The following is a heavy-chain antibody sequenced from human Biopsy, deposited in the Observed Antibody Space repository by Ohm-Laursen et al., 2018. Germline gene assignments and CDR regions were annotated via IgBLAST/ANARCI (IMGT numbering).Heavy chain of an antibody. D-gene: IGHD2-21*02. CDR3: ARDDAVTVIRGLYY. J-gene: IGHJ4*02. V-gene: IGHV4-59*01. Sequence: SETLSLTCPVSGGSISSYYWNWIRQPPGKGLEWIGYIYYSGTTDYSPSLKSRVTISIDKSKNQFFLKLGSVTAEDTAVYYCARDDAVTVIRGLYYWGQGALVAVSS. CDR2: IYYSGTT. CDR1: GGSISSYY.